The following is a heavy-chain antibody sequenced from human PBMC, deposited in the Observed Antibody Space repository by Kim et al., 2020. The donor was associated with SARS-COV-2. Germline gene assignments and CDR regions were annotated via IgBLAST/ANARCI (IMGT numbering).Heavy chain of an antibody. CDR2: NNTNTGNP. D-gene: IGHD3-10*01. CDR1: GYTFTSYA. CDR3: ARDLNYYGSGYQGDY. Sequence: ASAKVSCKASGYTFTSYAMNWVRQAPGQGLEWTGWNNTNTGNPTYAQGFTGRFVFSWDTSVSRAYLQISSLKAEDTDVYYCARDLNYYGSGYQGDYWGQG. J-gene: IGHJ4*02. V-gene: IGHV7-4-1*02.